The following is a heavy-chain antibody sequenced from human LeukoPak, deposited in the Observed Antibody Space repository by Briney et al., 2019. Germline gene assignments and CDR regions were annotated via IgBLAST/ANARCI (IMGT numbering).Heavy chain of an antibody. V-gene: IGHV1-46*01. Sequence: ASVKVSCKASGYTFTSYYMHWVRQAPGQGLEWMGIINPSGGSTSYAQKFQGRVTMTRDTSTSTVYMELSSLRSEDTAVYYCASGGSSYDSSGSLYFDYWGQGTLVTVSS. D-gene: IGHD3-22*01. CDR2: INPSGGST. CDR3: ASGGSSYDSSGSLYFDY. J-gene: IGHJ4*02. CDR1: GYTFTSYY.